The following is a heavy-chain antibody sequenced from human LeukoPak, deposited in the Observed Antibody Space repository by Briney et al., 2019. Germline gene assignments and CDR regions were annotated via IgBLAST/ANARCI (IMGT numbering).Heavy chain of an antibody. CDR1: GFTFSSHW. V-gene: IGHV3-7*01. Sequence: GGSLRLSCAASGFTFSSHWMSWVRQAPGKGLGWVANIKEDGSEKYYVDSVKGRFTISRDNAKNSLYLEMNSLRAEDTAVYYCARDIRSRTSDYWGQGTLVTVSS. CDR2: IKEDGSEK. J-gene: IGHJ4*02. D-gene: IGHD2-2*01. CDR3: ARDIRSRTSDY.